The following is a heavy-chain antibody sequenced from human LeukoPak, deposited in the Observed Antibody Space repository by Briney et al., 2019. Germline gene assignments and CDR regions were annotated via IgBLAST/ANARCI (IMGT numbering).Heavy chain of an antibody. CDR1: GYTFTGYY. J-gene: IGHJ3*02. D-gene: IGHD3-10*01. Sequence: GASVKVSCKASGYTFTGYYMHWVRQAPGQGLEWMGWINPNNGRTNYAQKFQGRVTMTRDTSISTAYMELSRLRSDDTAVYYCARGAMVRGGIDIWGQGTMVTVSS. CDR3: ARGAMVRGGIDI. V-gene: IGHV1-2*02. CDR2: INPNNGRT.